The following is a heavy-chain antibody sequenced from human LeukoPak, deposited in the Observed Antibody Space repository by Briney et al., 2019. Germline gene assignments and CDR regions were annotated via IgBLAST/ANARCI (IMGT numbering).Heavy chain of an antibody. CDR3: ARDLYYYDSSGGSYYFDY. CDR1: GFTFSDYY. V-gene: IGHV3-11*01. J-gene: IGHJ4*02. CDR2: ISSSGSTI. Sequence: GGSLRLSCAASGFTFSDYYMSWIRQAPGKGLEWVSYISSSGSTIYYADSVKGRFTISRDNAKNSLYLQMNSLRSEDTAVYYCARDLYYYDSSGGSYYFDYWGQGTLVTVSS. D-gene: IGHD3-22*01.